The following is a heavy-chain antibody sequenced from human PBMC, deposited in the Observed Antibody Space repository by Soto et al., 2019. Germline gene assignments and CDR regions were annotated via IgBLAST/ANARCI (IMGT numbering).Heavy chain of an antibody. J-gene: IGHJ5*02. D-gene: IGHD3-9*01. CDR3: VKVSTFYDILTGYYSTNFFDP. CDR2: ISSDGDTT. V-gene: IGHV3-64D*06. Sequence: GSLRLSCSASGFTFSEYSMHWVRQAPGKGLQYVSTISSDGDTTYYADSVKGRFTISRDNSKNTLYLQMNSLRPEDTAVYYCVKVSTFYDILTGYYSTNFFDPWGQGTLVTVSS. CDR1: GFTFSEYS.